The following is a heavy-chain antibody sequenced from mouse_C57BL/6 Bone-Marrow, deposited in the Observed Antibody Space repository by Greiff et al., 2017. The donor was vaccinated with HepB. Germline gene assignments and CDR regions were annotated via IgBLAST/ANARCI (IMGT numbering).Heavy chain of an antibody. CDR1: GYTFTSYW. J-gene: IGHJ2*01. CDR2: IYPGNSDT. V-gene: IGHV1-5*01. CDR3: TRYITTVVAKGDY. D-gene: IGHD1-1*01. Sequence: EVQLQQSGTVLARPGASVKMSCKTSGYTFTSYWMHWVKQRPGQGLEWIGAIYPGNSDTSYNQKFKGKAKLTAVTSASTAYMELSSLTNEDSAVYYCTRYITTVVAKGDYWGQGTTLTVSS.